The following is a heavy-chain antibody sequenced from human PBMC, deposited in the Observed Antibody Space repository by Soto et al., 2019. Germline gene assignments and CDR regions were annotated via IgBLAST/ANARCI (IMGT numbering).Heavy chain of an antibody. V-gene: IGHV1-18*04. CDR3: AVWFGEVLPFDY. D-gene: IGHD3-10*01. CDR2: ISAYNGNT. Sequence: ASVKVSCKASGYTFTSYAISWVRQAPGQGLEWMGWISAYNGNTNYAQNLQCRVTMTTDTSTSTAYMELRSLRSDDTAVYYCAVWFGEVLPFDYWGQGTLVTVSS. J-gene: IGHJ4*02. CDR1: GYTFTSYA.